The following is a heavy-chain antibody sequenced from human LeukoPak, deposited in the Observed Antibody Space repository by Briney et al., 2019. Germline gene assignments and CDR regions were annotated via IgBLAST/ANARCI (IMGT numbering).Heavy chain of an antibody. CDR1: GGSISSSSYY. CDR3: ARLIAPPLDYGDYDDAFDI. CDR2: LYYSGST. Sequence: SETLSLTCTVSGGSISSSSYYWGWIRQPPGKGLEWIGSLYYSGSTYYNPSLKSRVTISVDTSKNPFSLKLSSVTAADTAVYYCARLIAPPLDYGDYDDAFDIWGQGTMVTVSS. V-gene: IGHV4-39*01. J-gene: IGHJ3*02. D-gene: IGHD4-17*01.